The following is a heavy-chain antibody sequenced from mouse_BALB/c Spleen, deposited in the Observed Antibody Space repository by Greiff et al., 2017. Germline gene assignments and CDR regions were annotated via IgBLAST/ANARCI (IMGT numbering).Heavy chain of an antibody. CDR1: GFTFSSYA. CDR3: ARDDYDEPWFAY. J-gene: IGHJ3*01. V-gene: IGHV5-6-5*01. CDR2: ISSGGST. D-gene: IGHD2-4*01. Sequence: EVKLMESGGGLVKPGGSLKLSCAASGFTFSSYAMSWVRQTPEKRLEWVASISSGGSTYYPDSVKGRFTISRDNARNILYLQMSSLRSEDTAMYYCARDDYDEPWFAYWGQGTLVTVSA.